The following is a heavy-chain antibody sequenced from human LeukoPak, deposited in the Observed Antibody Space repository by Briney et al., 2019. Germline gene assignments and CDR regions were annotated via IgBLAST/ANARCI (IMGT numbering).Heavy chain of an antibody. CDR1: GFTFSSYA. J-gene: IGHJ4*02. Sequence: GGSLRLSCAASGFTFSSYAMSWVRQAPGKGLEWVSTISGSGGSTYYADSLKGRFTISRDNSKNTLYLQMNTLRAEDTAAYYCAKVAYPGNDYWGQGTLVTVSS. V-gene: IGHV3-23*01. CDR2: ISGSGGST. CDR3: AKVAYPGNDY.